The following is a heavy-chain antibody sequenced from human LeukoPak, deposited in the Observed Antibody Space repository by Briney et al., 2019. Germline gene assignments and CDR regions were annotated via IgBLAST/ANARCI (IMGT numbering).Heavy chain of an antibody. V-gene: IGHV4-39*01. CDR3: AKHSSGWYQDY. D-gene: IGHD6-19*01. CDR1: GGSISSSSYY. Sequence: SETLSLTCTVSGGSISSSSYYWGWIRQPPGKGPEWIGSIYYSGSTYYNPSLKSRVTISVDTSKNQFSLKLSSVTAADTAVYYCAKHSSGWYQDYWGQGTLVTVSS. CDR2: IYYSGST. J-gene: IGHJ4*02.